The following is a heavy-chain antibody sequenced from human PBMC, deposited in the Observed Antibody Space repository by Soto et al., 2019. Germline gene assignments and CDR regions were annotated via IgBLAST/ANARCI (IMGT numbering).Heavy chain of an antibody. Sequence: QITLKESGPTLVKPTQTLTLTCTISGFSLSGSGVGLGWIRQPPGKAPEWLAFINWDDDKRYSPSLNSRLTITKDTSKAQVVLTMTHVDPVDTATYYCAHRSGYVRAFDIWGQGTMVTVSS. CDR2: INWDDDK. J-gene: IGHJ3*02. CDR1: GFSLSGSGVG. CDR3: AHRSGYVRAFDI. V-gene: IGHV2-5*02. D-gene: IGHD5-12*01.